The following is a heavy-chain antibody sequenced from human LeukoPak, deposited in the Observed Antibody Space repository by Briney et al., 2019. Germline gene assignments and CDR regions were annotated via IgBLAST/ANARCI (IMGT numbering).Heavy chain of an antibody. CDR3: ARHFLGELPDMDV. CDR2: IYPGDSDT. J-gene: IGHJ6*02. D-gene: IGHD1-26*01. CDR1: GYGFTSYW. V-gene: IGHV5-51*01. Sequence: GESLKISCKGSGYGFTSYWIGWVRQMPGKGLEWMGIIYPGDSDTRYSPSFQGHVTISGDESISTAYLQWSSLKASDTAMYYCARHFLGELPDMDVWGQGTTVTVSS.